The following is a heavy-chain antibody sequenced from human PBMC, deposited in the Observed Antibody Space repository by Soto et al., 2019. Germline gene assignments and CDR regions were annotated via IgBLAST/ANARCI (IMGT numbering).Heavy chain of an antibody. D-gene: IGHD2-8*01. CDR1: GFTFSSYA. J-gene: IGHJ4*02. Sequence: GGSLRLSCAASGFTFSSYAMSWVRQAPGKGLEWVSAISGSGGSTYYADSVKGRFTISRDNSKNTLYLQMNSLRAEDTAVYYCANNGKHQGIIDYWGQGTLVTVSS. CDR2: ISGSGGST. CDR3: ANNGKHQGIIDY. V-gene: IGHV3-23*01.